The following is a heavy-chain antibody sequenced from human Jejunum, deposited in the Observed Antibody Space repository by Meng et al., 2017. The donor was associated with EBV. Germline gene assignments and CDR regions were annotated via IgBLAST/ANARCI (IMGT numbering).Heavy chain of an antibody. V-gene: IGHV3-23*01. CDR1: GFTFSDYA. D-gene: IGHD2-8*01. CDR2: ISNSGGNT. J-gene: IGHJ4*02. Sequence: EVQLLELGGGLVQPGGYLRLSCVASGFTFSDYAMSWVRQAPRKGLEWVSTISNSGGNTHYADSVKGRFTISRDNSKNTLYLQMNSLRAEDTAVYYCTKDVGVVLFDYWGQGTLVTVSS. CDR3: TKDVGVVLFDY.